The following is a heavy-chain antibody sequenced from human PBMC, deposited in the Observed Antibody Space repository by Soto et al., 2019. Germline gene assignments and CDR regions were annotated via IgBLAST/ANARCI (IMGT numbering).Heavy chain of an antibody. Sequence: PGGSLRLSCAASGFTFSSYSMNWVRQAPGKGLEWVSSISSSSSYIYYADSVKGRFTISRDNAKNSLYLQMNSLRAEDTAVYYCARDHYDSSGYTLPSHYYYYGMDVWGQGTTVTVSS. J-gene: IGHJ6*02. CDR1: GFTFSSYS. D-gene: IGHD3-22*01. CDR3: ARDHYDSSGYTLPSHYYYYGMDV. CDR2: ISSSSSYI. V-gene: IGHV3-21*01.